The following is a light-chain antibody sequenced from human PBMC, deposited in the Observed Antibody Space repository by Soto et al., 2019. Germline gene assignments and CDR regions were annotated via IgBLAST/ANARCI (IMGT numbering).Light chain of an antibody. J-gene: IGKJ1*01. V-gene: IGKV3-20*01. Sequence: EIVLTQSPVTLSLSPGERATLSCRATESVVSNYLAWYQLKPGQAPRLLIYDTSSRATGIPDRFSGSGSGTDFTLTISRLEPEDFAVYYCQQYGSSPPKTFGQGTKVDI. CDR1: ESVVSNY. CDR2: DTS. CDR3: QQYGSSPPKT.